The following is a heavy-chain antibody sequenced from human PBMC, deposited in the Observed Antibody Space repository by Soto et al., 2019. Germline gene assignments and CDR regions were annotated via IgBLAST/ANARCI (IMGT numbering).Heavy chain of an antibody. CDR1: GDTITDYY. CDR3: ARASRNYFDY. V-gene: IGHV4-59*01. CDR2: IYHSGST. J-gene: IGHJ4*02. Sequence: PSETLSLTCTVSGDTITDYYWSWIRQPPGKGLEWIGYIYHSGSTYYNPSLKSRVTISIDTSKTQFSLKLSSVTAADTAVDYCARASRNYFDYWGQGTLVTVSS.